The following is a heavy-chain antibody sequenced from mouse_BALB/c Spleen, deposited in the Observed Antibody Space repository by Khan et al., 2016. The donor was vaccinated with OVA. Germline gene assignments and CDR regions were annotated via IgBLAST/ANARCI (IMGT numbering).Heavy chain of an antibody. J-gene: IGHJ2*01. D-gene: IGHD2-14*01. V-gene: IGHV1S134*01. CDR1: GSTFTSYG. CDR3: TTAYYRYYFDY. Sequence: EVQLQESGAELGRPGSSVKLSCKTSGSTFTSYGIKWVKQRPGQGLEWIGYIYTGNGYTEYNERFQGKAILTSDTSSSTAYMQLRSLTYADSAMYFGTTAYYRYYFDYWGQGTILTVSS. CDR2: IYTGNGYT.